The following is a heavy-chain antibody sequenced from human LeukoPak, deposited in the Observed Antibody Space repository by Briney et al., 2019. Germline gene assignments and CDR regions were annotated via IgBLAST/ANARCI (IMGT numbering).Heavy chain of an antibody. CDR3: ARDRTRVATAGTGADY. J-gene: IGHJ4*02. Sequence: ASVKVSCKASGYTFTSYGISWVRQAPGHGLEWMGWISAYSGHTNYVQKLQGRVTMTTDTSTSTAYMELRSLRSDDTAVYYCARDRTRVATAGTGADYWGQGTLVTVSS. CDR1: GYTFTSYG. V-gene: IGHV1-18*01. D-gene: IGHD6-13*01. CDR2: ISAYSGHT.